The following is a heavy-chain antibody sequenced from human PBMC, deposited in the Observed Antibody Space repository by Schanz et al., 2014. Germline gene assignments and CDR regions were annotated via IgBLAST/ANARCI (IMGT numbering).Heavy chain of an antibody. CDR1: GGSIRSGTYY. V-gene: IGHV4-61*02. D-gene: IGHD1-1*01. Sequence: QVQLQESGPGLVKPSQTLSLTCTVSGGSIRSGTYYRSWIRQPAGKALEWVGRVFPNGITNYNPSHKSQVTISRDTSKTQFSLTLTSRTAADTAVYYCARDTTWRLDLWGRGTLVTVAS. CDR2: VFPNGIT. CDR3: ARDTTWRLDL. J-gene: IGHJ2*01.